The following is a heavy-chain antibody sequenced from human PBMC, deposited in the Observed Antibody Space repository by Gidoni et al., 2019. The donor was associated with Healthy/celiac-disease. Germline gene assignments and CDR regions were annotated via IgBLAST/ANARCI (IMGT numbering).Heavy chain of an antibody. CDR3: ARGHGDYVLYYYYYYMDV. J-gene: IGHJ6*03. CDR1: GGSISSGDYY. Sequence: QVQLQESGPGLVQPSQPLSLTCTVSGGSISSGDYYWSWIRQPPGKGLEWIGYIYYSGSTYYNPSLKSRVTISVDTSKNQFSLKLSSVTAADTAVYYCARGHGDYVLYYYYYYMDVWCKGTTVTVSS. CDR2: IYYSGST. V-gene: IGHV4-30-4*01. D-gene: IGHD4-17*01.